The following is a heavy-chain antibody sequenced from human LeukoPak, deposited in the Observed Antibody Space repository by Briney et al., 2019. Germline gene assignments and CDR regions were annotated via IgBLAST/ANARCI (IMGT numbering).Heavy chain of an antibody. Sequence: GGSLRLSCAASGFTFSSYGMHWVRQAPGKGLEWVAVIWYDGSNKYYADSVKGRFTISRDNSKNTLYLQMNSLRAEDTAVYYCARDKKRLWFGELSGWFDPWGQGTLVTVSS. D-gene: IGHD3-10*01. CDR2: IWYDGSNK. CDR1: GFTFSSYG. V-gene: IGHV3-33*01. CDR3: ARDKKRLWFGELSGWFDP. J-gene: IGHJ5*02.